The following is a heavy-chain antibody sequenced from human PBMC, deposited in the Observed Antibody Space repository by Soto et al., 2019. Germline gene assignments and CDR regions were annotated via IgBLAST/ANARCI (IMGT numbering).Heavy chain of an antibody. CDR1: GFTFSSYA. J-gene: IGHJ4*02. CDR2: ISYDGSNK. V-gene: IGHV3-30-3*01. CDR3: ARDLAYCGGDCYPFDY. Sequence: LRLSCAASGFTFSSYAMHWVRQAPGKGLEWVAVISYDGSNKYYADSVKGRFTISRDNSKNTLYLQMNSLRAEDTAVYYCARDLAYCGGDCYPFDYWGQGTLVTVSS. D-gene: IGHD2-21*02.